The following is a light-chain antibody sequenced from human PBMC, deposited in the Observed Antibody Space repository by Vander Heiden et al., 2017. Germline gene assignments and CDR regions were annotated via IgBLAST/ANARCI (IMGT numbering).Light chain of an antibody. J-gene: IGKJ2*01. V-gene: IGKV4-1*01. CDR2: WAS. Sequence: DIVMTQSPDSLAVSLGERATINCKSSQSVLYSSNNKKYLAWYQQKPGQPPKLLIYWASTRESGVPDRLSGSGSGTDFTLTISSLQAEDVAVYYCQQYYSTPSFGQGTKLEIK. CDR1: QSVLYSSNNKKY. CDR3: QQYYSTPS.